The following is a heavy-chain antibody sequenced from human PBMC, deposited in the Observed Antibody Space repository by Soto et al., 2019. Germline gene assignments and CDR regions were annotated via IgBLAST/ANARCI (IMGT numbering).Heavy chain of an antibody. Sequence: GGSLRLSCAASGFTFSSYAMSWVRQAPGKGLEWVSAISGSGGSTYYADPVKGRFTISRDNSKNTLYLQMNSLRAEDTAVYYCAKMGRINYYDSSGYYYSYAFDIWGQGTMVTVSS. CDR2: ISGSGGST. V-gene: IGHV3-23*01. CDR3: AKMGRINYYDSSGYYYSYAFDI. D-gene: IGHD3-22*01. J-gene: IGHJ3*02. CDR1: GFTFSSYA.